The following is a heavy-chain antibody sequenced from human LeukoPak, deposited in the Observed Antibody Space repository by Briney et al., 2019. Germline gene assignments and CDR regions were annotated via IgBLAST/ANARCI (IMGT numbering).Heavy chain of an antibody. CDR2: ISAYNGNT. CDR3: ARALVDYVWGSPEYYFDY. J-gene: IGHJ4*02. V-gene: IGHV1-18*01. Sequence: ASVKVSCKASGYTFISYGISWVRQAPGQGLEWMGWISAYNGNTSYAQKLQGRVTMTTDTSTSTAYMELRSLRSDDTAVYYCARALVDYVWGSPEYYFDYWGQGTLVTVSS. D-gene: IGHD3-16*01. CDR1: GYTFISYG.